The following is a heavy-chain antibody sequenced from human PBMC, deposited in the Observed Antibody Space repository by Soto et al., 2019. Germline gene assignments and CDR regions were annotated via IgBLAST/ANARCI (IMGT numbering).Heavy chain of an antibody. CDR2: ISAYNGNT. CDR3: ARDDPAWPASYYCYGMDV. V-gene: IGHV1-18*01. Sequence: QVQLVQSGAEVKKPGASVKVSCKASGYTFTSYGISWVRQAPGQGLEWMGWISAYNGNTNYAQKLQGRVTMTTDTSTSTAYMELRSLRSDDTAVYYCARDDPAWPASYYCYGMDVWGQGTTVTVSS. J-gene: IGHJ6*02. CDR1: GYTFTSYG. D-gene: IGHD2-2*01.